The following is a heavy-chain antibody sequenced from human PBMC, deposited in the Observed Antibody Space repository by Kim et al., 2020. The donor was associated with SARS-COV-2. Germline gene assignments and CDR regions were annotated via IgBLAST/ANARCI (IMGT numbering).Heavy chain of an antibody. J-gene: IGHJ5*02. CDR1: GYIFTVFT. CDR3: ARDANYYGADSFPDH. Sequence: GGSLRLSCVASGYIFTVFTMNWVRQAPGKGLQWVASISFDSDFISYADSVKGRFTISRDNSQNSVSLQMNSLRAEDTAVYYCARDANYYGADSFPDHWG. CDR2: ISFDSDFI. D-gene: IGHD4-17*01. V-gene: IGHV3-21*01.